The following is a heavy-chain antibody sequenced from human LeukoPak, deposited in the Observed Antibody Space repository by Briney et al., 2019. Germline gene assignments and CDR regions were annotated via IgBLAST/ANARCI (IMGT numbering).Heavy chain of an antibody. Sequence: SQTLSLTCTVSGGSISSGGYFWSWLRQHPGKGLEWFGYIYCSRSTYYNPSLKRRVTISVDSSKNQYSLKLSSVTAADTAVYYCAKVPSSSGYYYVIDDWGQGTLVTVSS. CDR3: AKVPSSSGYYYVIDD. CDR2: IYCSRST. V-gene: IGHV4-31*03. D-gene: IGHD3-22*01. J-gene: IGHJ4*02. CDR1: GGSISSGGYF.